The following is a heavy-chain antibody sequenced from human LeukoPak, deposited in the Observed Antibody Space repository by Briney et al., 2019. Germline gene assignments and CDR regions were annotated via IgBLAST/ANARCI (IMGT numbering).Heavy chain of an antibody. CDR2: INHSGST. V-gene: IGHV4-34*01. D-gene: IGHD3-10*01. CDR3: ARDRSGPYFDI. CDR1: GGSFSGYY. J-gene: IGHJ3*02. Sequence: SETLSLTCAVYGGSFSGYYWSWIRQPPGKGLEWIGEINHSGSTNYNPSLKSRVTISVDTSKNQFSLKLSSVTAADTAVYYCARDRSGPYFDIWGQGTMVTVSS.